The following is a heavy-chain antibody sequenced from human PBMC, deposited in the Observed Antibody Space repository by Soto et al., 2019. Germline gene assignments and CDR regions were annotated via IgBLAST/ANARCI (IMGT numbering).Heavy chain of an antibody. CDR3: ARYRLEMATISGYYYGMDV. V-gene: IGHV4-59*01. D-gene: IGHD5-12*01. CDR2: IYYSGST. CDR1: GGSISSYY. J-gene: IGHJ6*02. Sequence: SETLSLTCTVSGGSISSYYWSWIRQPPGKGLEWIGYIYYSGSTNYNPSLKSRVTISVDTSKNQFSLKLSSVTAADTAVYYCARYRLEMATISGYYYGMDVWGQGTTVTVS.